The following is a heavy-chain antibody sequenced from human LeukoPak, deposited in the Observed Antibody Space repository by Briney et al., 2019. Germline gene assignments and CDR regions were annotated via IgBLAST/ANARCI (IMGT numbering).Heavy chain of an antibody. CDR3: ARDYYDSSDPTAGY. D-gene: IGHD3-22*01. CDR2: ISSSSSYM. CDR1: GFTFSSYS. Sequence: GGSLRLSCAASGFTFSSYSMNWVRQAPGKGLEWVSSISSSSSYMYYADSVKGRFTISRDNAKNSLYLQMNSLRAEDTAVYYCARDYYDSSDPTAGYWGQGTLVTVSS. J-gene: IGHJ4*02. V-gene: IGHV3-21*01.